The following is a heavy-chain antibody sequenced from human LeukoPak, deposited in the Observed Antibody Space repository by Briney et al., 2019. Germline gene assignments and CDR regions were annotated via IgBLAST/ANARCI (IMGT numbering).Heavy chain of an antibody. V-gene: IGHV1-2*04. CDR1: GYTFTGYY. J-gene: IGHJ4*02. Sequence: GASVKVSCKASGYTFTGYYMHWVRQAPGQGLEWMGWINPNSGGTNYAQKFQGWVTMTRDTSISTAYMELSRLRSDDTAVYYCARDDGLTGGGFDYWGQGTLVTVSS. CDR2: INPNSGGT. CDR3: ARDDGLTGGGFDY. D-gene: IGHD3-9*01.